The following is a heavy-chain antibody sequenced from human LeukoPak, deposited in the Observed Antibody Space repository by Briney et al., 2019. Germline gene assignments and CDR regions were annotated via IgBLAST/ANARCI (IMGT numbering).Heavy chain of an antibody. CDR1: GYTFTSYY. CDR3: AREHTVTTVYYYFDY. J-gene: IGHJ4*02. V-gene: IGHV1-46*01. CDR2: INPSGGST. Sequence: ASVKVSCKASGYTFTSYYMHWVRQAPGQGLEWMGIINPSGGSTSYAQKFQGRVTMTRDTSTSTVYMEPSSLRSEDTAVYYCAREHTVTTVYYYFDYWGQGTLVTVSS. D-gene: IGHD4-11*01.